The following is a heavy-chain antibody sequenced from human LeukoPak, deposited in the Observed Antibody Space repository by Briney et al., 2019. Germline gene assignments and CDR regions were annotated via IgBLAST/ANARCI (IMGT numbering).Heavy chain of an antibody. V-gene: IGHV4-38-2*02. Sequence: PSETLSLTCTVSGSSITNTYYWAWFRQPPGKGLDWIATVFQLQTVRTFSNPSLESRVTLSLDTSQNQFSLNPTSVTAADTALYFCARVLNVPKLIDSWGQGTLVTVSS. J-gene: IGHJ4*02. D-gene: IGHD3-16*01. CDR1: GSSITNTYY. CDR2: VFQLQTVRT. CDR3: ARVLNVPKLIDS.